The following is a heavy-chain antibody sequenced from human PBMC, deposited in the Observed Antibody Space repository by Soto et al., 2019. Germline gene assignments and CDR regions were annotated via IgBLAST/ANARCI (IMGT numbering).Heavy chain of an antibody. CDR1: GFTFSNYA. Sequence: EVQLLESGGGLVQPGGSLRLSCAASGFTFSNYAISWVRQAPGKGLEWVSIISGSGGSTYYADSVKGRFIISRDNSKNTLYLQMNSLRAEDTAVYYCASHSSGWYFDYWGQGTLVTVSS. D-gene: IGHD6-19*01. J-gene: IGHJ4*02. V-gene: IGHV3-23*01. CDR3: ASHSSGWYFDY. CDR2: ISGSGGST.